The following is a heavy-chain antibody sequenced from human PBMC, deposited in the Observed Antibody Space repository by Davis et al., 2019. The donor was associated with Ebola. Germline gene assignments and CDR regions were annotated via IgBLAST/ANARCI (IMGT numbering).Heavy chain of an antibody. CDR1: GGSFSGYY. V-gene: IGHV4-34*01. Sequence: PSETLSLTCAVYGGSFSGYYWSWIRQPPGKGLEWIGEINHSGSTNYDPSLRSRVTISVDTSKNQFSLKLNSVTAADTAVYYCARESDTTGTTFDYWGQGTLVTVSS. J-gene: IGHJ4*02. D-gene: IGHD1-1*01. CDR2: INHSGST. CDR3: ARESDTTGTTFDY.